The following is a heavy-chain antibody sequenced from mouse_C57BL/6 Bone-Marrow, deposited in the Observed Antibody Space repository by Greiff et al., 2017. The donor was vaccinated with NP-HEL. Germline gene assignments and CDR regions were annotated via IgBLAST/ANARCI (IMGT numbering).Heavy chain of an antibody. CDR2: INPNNGGT. CDR3: ARAPITTVVAAGYFDY. CDR1: GYTFTDYN. V-gene: IGHV1-18*01. J-gene: IGHJ2*01. D-gene: IGHD1-1*01. Sequence: EVQLQQSGPELVKPGASVKIPCKASGYTFTDYNMDWVKQSHGKSLEWIGDINPNNGGTIYNQKFKGKATLTVDKSSSTAYMELRSLTSGGTAVDYCARAPITTVVAAGYFDYWGQGTTLTVSS.